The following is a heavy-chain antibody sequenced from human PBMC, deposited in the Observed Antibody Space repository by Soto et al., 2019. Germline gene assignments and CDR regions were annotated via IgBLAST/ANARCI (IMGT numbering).Heavy chain of an antibody. CDR1: GGTFSSYS. J-gene: IGHJ4*02. Sequence: RASVKVSCKASGGTFSSYSISWVRQAPGQGLEWMGGIIPIFGTANYAHKFQGRVTITADKSTSTAYMELSSLRSEDTAVYYCADVGPVDTALLKWGQGTRVTVSS. CDR3: ADVGPVDTALLK. CDR2: IIPIFGTA. D-gene: IGHD5-18*01. V-gene: IGHV1-69*06.